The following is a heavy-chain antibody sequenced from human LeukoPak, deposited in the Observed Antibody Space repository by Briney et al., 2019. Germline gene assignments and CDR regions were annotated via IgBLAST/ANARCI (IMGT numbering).Heavy chain of an antibody. CDR2: IYSGGST. J-gene: IGHJ4*02. V-gene: IGHV3-53*01. CDR3: AKTRGALTTVTGGFDY. Sequence: SGGSLRLSCAASGFTVSSNYMSWVRQAPGKGLEWVSVIYSGGSTYYADSVKGRFTISRDNSKNTLYLQMNSLRAEDTAVYYCAKTRGALTTVTGGFDYWGQGTLVTVSS. D-gene: IGHD4-17*01. CDR1: GFTVSSNY.